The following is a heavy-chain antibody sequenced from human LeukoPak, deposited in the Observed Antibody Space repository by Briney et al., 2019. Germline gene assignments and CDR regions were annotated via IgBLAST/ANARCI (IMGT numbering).Heavy chain of an antibody. CDR3: AKERAGGGYYYFDY. D-gene: IGHD5-12*01. Sequence: SVKVSCKASGGTFSSYAISWVRQAPGQGLEWMGGIIPIFGTANYAQKFQGRVTITADESTSTAYMELSSLRSEDTAVYYCAKERAGGGYYYFDYWGQGTLVTVSS. CDR1: GGTFSSYA. J-gene: IGHJ4*02. V-gene: IGHV1-69*13. CDR2: IIPIFGTA.